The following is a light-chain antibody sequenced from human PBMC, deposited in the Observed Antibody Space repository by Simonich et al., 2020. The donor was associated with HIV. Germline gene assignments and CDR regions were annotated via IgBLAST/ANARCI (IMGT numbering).Light chain of an antibody. CDR1: QGISSW. Sequence: DIQMTQSPSSVSASVGDRVTISCRASQGISSWLAWYQQKPGKAPKLLIYDASSLQSCVPSRFSGSGSGTNFTLTISSLHPEDFATYYCQQYYSTPRTFGQGTKVEIK. V-gene: IGKV1-12*01. CDR2: DAS. CDR3: QQYYSTPRT. J-gene: IGKJ1*01.